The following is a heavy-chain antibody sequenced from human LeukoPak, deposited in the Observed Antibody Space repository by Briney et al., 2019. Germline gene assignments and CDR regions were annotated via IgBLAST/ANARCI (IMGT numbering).Heavy chain of an antibody. D-gene: IGHD3-22*01. CDR3: ARVGRYYDSSGYPFDY. Sequence: GGSLRLSCAASGFTFDDYGMSWVRQAPGKGLEWVSGINWNGGSTGYADSVKGRFTISRDNAKNSLYLQMNSLRAEDTAVYYCARVGRYYDSSGYPFDYWGQGTLVTVSS. CDR1: GFTFDDYG. CDR2: INWNGGST. J-gene: IGHJ4*02. V-gene: IGHV3-20*04.